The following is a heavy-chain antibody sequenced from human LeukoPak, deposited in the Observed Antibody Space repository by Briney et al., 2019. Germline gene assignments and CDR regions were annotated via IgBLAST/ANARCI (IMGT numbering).Heavy chain of an antibody. CDR2: INHSGRT. V-gene: IGHV4-34*01. CDR1: GGSFSGYY. CDR3: ASLGWTDKKDV. Sequence: PSETLSLTCAVYGGSFSGYYWSWIRRPPGKGLEWIGEINHSGRTNYNPSLKSRVTISVDTSKNQFSLKLSSVTAADTAVYYCASLGWTDKKDVWGKGTTVTVSS. D-gene: IGHD2-15*01. J-gene: IGHJ6*04.